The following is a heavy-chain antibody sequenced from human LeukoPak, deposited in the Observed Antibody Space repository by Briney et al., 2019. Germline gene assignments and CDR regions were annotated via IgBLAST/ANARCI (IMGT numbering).Heavy chain of an antibody. Sequence: GGSLRLSCAASGFTFSTTAMTWVRQAPGKGLEWVSGISNSGGSTDYADSVKGRFTISRDNSKNTLSLQMNSLRAEDTAVYYCAKDLNWPRSEHWGQGTLVTVSS. V-gene: IGHV3-23*01. CDR1: GFTFSTTA. CDR3: AKDLNWPRSEH. D-gene: IGHD1-20*01. CDR2: ISNSGGST. J-gene: IGHJ1*01.